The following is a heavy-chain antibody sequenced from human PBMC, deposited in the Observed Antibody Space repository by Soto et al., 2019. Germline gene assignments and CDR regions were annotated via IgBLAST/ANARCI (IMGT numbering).Heavy chain of an antibody. CDR2: IYYSGST. CDR1: GGSISSSNYY. CDR3: ARGSGWRVDP. J-gene: IGHJ5*02. V-gene: IGHV4-39*01. D-gene: IGHD2-15*01. Sequence: SETLSLTCTVSGGSISSSNYYWGWIRQPPGKGLEWIGSIYYSGSTYYNPSLKSRVTISVDTSKNQFSLKLSSVTAADTAVYYCARGSGWRVDPWGQGTLVTVSS.